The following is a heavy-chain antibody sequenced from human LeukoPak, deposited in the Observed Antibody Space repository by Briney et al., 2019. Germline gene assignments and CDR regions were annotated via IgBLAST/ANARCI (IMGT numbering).Heavy chain of an antibody. V-gene: IGHV3-33*01. Sequence: GGSLRLSCAASGFTFSSYGMHWVRQAPGKGLEWVAVIWYDGSNKYYADSVKGRFTISRDNSKNTLYLQMNSLRAEDTAVYYCARKIPFFDYGVNSDYGARGPRVTVSS. D-gene: IGHD4-17*01. CDR3: ARKIPFFDYGVNSDY. CDR2: IWYDGSNK. CDR1: GFTFSSYG. J-gene: IGHJ4*02.